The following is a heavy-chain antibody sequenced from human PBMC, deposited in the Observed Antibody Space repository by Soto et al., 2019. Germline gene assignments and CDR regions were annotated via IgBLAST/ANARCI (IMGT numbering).Heavy chain of an antibody. V-gene: IGHV4-30-2*05. CDR1: GGSISSGGYS. D-gene: IGHD4-17*01. CDR2: IYHSGST. Sequence: SETLSLTCAVSGGSISSGGYSWSWIRQPPGKGLEWIGYIYHSGSTYYNPSLKSRVTISVDTSNNQFSLKLSSVTAADTAVYYCARVVSGDYVDSWGQGTLVTVSS. CDR3: ARVVSGDYVDS. J-gene: IGHJ4*02.